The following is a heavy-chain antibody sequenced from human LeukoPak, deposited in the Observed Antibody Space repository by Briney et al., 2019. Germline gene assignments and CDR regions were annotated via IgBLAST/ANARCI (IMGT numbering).Heavy chain of an antibody. CDR1: GYTLTELS. Sequence: ASVTVSFKVSGYTLTELSMHWVRQAPGKGLEWTGGFDPEDGETIYAQKFQGRVTMTEDTSTDTAYMEVSRLRSDDTAVYYCARVRIGQQLDKYYYYAMDVWGQGTTVTVSS. CDR2: FDPEDGET. D-gene: IGHD6-13*01. J-gene: IGHJ6*02. CDR3: ARVRIGQQLDKYYYYAMDV. V-gene: IGHV1-24*01.